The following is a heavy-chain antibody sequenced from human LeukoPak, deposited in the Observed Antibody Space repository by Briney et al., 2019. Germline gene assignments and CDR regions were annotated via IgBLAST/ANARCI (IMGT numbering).Heavy chain of an antibody. CDR2: IHHRGSI. Sequence: SETLSLTCAVYGGSFSDYHWSWIRQPPGKGLEGIGNIHHRGSINYNPSLKSRVTISVDTSKNQFSLKLGSVTAADTAVYYCARAVGDCGGYMDVWGKGTTVTVSS. J-gene: IGHJ6*03. V-gene: IGHV4-34*01. D-gene: IGHD2-21*02. CDR1: GGSFSDYH. CDR3: ARAVGDCGGYMDV.